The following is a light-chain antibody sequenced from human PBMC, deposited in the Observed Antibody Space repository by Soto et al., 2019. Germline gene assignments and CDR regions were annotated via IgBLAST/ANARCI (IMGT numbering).Light chain of an antibody. Sequence: QSVLTQPASVSGSPGQSITISCTGTSSDVGAYNYVSWYQQHPGKAPKLMIYEVSNRPSGVSNRFSGSKSGDTASLTISGLQAVDEADYYCSSFTSSSTWVFGGGTQLTVL. CDR3: SSFTSSSTWV. CDR1: SSDVGAYNY. CDR2: EVS. V-gene: IGLV2-14*01. J-gene: IGLJ3*02.